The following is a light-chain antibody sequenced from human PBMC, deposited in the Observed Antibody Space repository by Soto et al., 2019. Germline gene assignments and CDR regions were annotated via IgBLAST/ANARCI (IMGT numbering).Light chain of an antibody. J-gene: IGKJ5*01. Sequence: IQLTQSPSSLSASVGESVTITCRASQDIDNYLNWYQHRPGEAPKLLIYAASYLETVVPARFSGSGSGTDFSFTITSLQPEDSATYYCQQYDTRPTMTFGQGTRLEI. CDR1: QDIDNY. V-gene: IGKV1-33*01. CDR3: QQYDTRPTMT. CDR2: AAS.